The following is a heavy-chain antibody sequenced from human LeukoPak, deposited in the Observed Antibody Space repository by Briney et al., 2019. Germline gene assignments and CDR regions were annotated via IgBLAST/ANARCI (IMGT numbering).Heavy chain of an antibody. CDR1: GFTFSSYT. V-gene: IGHV3-64*01. J-gene: IGHJ4*02. CDR2: ISSNGGST. CDR3: ARVSDSGRWYYDH. Sequence: GGSLRLSCPASGFTFSSYTMHWVRQAPGKGLEYVSAISSNGGSTYYANSVKGRFTISRDNSKNTLYLQMGSLRDEDMAVYYCARVSDSGRWYYDHWGQGTLVTVSS. D-gene: IGHD6-13*01.